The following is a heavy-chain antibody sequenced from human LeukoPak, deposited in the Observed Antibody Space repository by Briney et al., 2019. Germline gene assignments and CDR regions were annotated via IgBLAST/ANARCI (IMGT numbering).Heavy chain of an antibody. D-gene: IGHD3-10*01. J-gene: IGHJ5*02. CDR3: ARDRGGYYGSGTKFDP. CDR2: IYYSGST. V-gene: IGHV4-31*03. CDR1: GGSISSGGYY. Sequence: PSETLSLTCTVSGGSISSGGYYWSWIRQHPGEGLEWIGYIYYSGSTYYNPSLKSRVTISVDTSKNQFSLKLSSVTAADTAVYYCARDRGGYYGSGTKFDPWGQGTLVTVSS.